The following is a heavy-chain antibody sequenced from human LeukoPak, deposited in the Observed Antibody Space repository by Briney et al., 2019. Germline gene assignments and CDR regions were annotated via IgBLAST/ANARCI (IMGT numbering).Heavy chain of an antibody. CDR2: IYYSGST. V-gene: IGHV4-31*03. Sequence: TQTLSLTCTVSGGSISTGGYYWSWIRQHPGKGLEWIGNIYYSGSTYYSPSLKSRVTMSVDTSKNQFSLTLSSVTAADTAVYYCARYSSGWYSRIDYWGQGTLVTVSS. J-gene: IGHJ4*02. CDR3: ARYSSGWYSRIDY. D-gene: IGHD6-19*01. CDR1: GGSISTGGYY.